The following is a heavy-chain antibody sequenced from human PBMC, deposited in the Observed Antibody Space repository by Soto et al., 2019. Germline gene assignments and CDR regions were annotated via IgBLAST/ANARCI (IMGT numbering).Heavy chain of an antibody. CDR2: IIPISEST. CDR1: GGTFSSYA. D-gene: IGHD2-2*01. J-gene: IGHJ6*02. Sequence: QVQLVQSGAEVKKPGSSVKVSCKASGGTFSSYAISWVRQAPGQGLEWMGGIIPISESTNYAQKFQGRVTITADESKSTAYMELSSLRSEDTAVYYCARSHGSSTSLEIYYYYYYGIDVWGQGTTVTVSS. CDR3: ARSHGSSTSLEIYYYYYYGIDV. V-gene: IGHV1-69*01.